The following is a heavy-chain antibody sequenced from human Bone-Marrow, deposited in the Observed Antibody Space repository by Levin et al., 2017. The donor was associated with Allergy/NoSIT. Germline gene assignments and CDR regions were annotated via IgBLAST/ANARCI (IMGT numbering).Heavy chain of an antibody. CDR1: GFTFSSYS. Sequence: PGGSLRLSCAASGFTFSSYSMNWVRQAPGKGLEWVSSISSSSSYIYYADSVKGRFTISRDNAKNSLYLQMNSLRAEDTAVYYCARDQSPIRSGWYLAAQSGDAFDIWGQGTMVTVSS. CDR3: ARDQSPIRSGWYLAAQSGDAFDI. V-gene: IGHV3-21*01. J-gene: IGHJ3*02. CDR2: ISSSSSYI. D-gene: IGHD6-19*01.